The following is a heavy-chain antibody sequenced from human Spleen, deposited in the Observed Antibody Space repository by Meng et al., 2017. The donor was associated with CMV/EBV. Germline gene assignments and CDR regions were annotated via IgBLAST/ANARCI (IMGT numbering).Heavy chain of an antibody. CDR2: IYPGDSDT. Sequence: GGSLRLSCQVSGYSFSSYWIGWVRQVPGKGLEWMGIIYPGDSDTRYSPSFQGQVGISADESINTVYLQWSVLKASDTAMYYCARLSSHYDFWSAFYKGDAFDVWGQGTKVTVS. D-gene: IGHD3-3*01. V-gene: IGHV5-51*01. CDR3: ARLSSHYDFWSAFYKGDAFDV. J-gene: IGHJ3*01. CDR1: GYSFSSYW.